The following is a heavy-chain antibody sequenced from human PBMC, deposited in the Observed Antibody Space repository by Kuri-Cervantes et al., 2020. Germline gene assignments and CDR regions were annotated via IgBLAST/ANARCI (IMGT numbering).Heavy chain of an antibody. CDR1: GFPFSNYA. CDR3: TTDRVSGSWGY. V-gene: IGHV3-15*01. D-gene: IGHD1-26*01. Sequence: GESLKISCAASGFPFSNYAMNWVRQAPGKGLEWVGRIKSKTDGGTTDYAAPVKGRFTISRDDSKNTLFLQMNSLKTEDTAVYYCTTDRVSGSWGYWGQGTLVTVSS. CDR2: IKSKTDGGTT. J-gene: IGHJ4*02.